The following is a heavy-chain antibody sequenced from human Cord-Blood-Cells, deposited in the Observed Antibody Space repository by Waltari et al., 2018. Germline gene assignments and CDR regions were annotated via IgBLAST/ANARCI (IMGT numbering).Heavy chain of an antibody. CDR2: ISWNSGSI. CDR3: AKAPGYSSSWYWFDP. CDR1: GFPLGVYA. Sequence: EVQLVESGGGLVQPGRSLRLSCSASGFPLGVYAMHRHRQAPGKGLEWVSGISWNSGSIGYADSVKGRFTISRDNAKNSLYLQMNSLRAEDTALYYCAKAPGYSSSWYWFDPWGQGTLVTVSS. D-gene: IGHD6-13*01. V-gene: IGHV3-9*01. J-gene: IGHJ5*02.